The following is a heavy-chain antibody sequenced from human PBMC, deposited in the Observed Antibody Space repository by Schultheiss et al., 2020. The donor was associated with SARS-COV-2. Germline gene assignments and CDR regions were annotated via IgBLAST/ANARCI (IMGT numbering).Heavy chain of an antibody. Sequence: GGSLRLSCAASGFTFSSYGMHWVRQAPGKGLEWVSVIYSGGSTYYADSVKGRFTISRDNSKNTLYLQMNSLRAEDTAVYYCARGIRVRGYYYYGMDVWGQGTTVTVSS. J-gene: IGHJ6*02. CDR1: GFTFSSYG. CDR2: IYSGGST. CDR3: ARGIRVRGYYYYGMDV. V-gene: IGHV3-66*01. D-gene: IGHD1-14*01.